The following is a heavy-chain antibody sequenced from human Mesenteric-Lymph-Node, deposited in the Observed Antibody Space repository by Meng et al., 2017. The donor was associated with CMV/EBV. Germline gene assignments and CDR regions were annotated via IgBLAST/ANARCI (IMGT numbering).Heavy chain of an antibody. CDR1: DGSVSSGSYY. J-gene: IGHJ3*02. D-gene: IGHD3-16*01. Sequence: SETLSLTCTVSDGSVSSGSYYWSWIRQPPGKGLEWIGYIYYSGSVNYNPSLKSRVTISVDTSKNQFSLNLTSVTAADTAVYYCARNAAWGPDDAFDIWGQGTMVTVSS. CDR3: ARNAAWGPDDAFDI. V-gene: IGHV4-61*01. CDR2: IYYSGSV.